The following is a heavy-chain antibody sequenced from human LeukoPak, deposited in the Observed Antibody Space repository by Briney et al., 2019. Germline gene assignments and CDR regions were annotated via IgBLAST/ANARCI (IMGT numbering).Heavy chain of an antibody. CDR3: ARAAMGSYFDY. V-gene: IGHV1-8*01. J-gene: IGHJ4*02. CDR1: GYTFTSYD. D-gene: IGHD5-18*01. Sequence: ASVKVSCKASGYTFTSYDINWVRQATGQGLEWMGWMNPNSGNTGYAQKFQGRVTMTRDTSTSTVYMELSSLRSEDTAVYYCARAAMGSYFDYWGQGTLVTVSS. CDR2: MNPNSGNT.